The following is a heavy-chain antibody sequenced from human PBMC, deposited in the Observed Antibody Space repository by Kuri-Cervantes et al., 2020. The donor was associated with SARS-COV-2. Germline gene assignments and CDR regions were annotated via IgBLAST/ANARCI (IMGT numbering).Heavy chain of an antibody. D-gene: IGHD6-13*01. CDR2: IWYDGSNK. J-gene: IGHJ3*02. CDR3: ARGHGSFRITAAGIDAFDI. Sequence: GESLKISCAASGFTFSSYGMHWVRQAPGKGLEWVTVIWYDGSNKYYADSVKGRFTISRDNSKNTLYLQMNSLRAEDTAVYYCARGHGSFRITAAGIDAFDIWGQGTMVTVSS. CDR1: GFTFSSYG. V-gene: IGHV3-33*08.